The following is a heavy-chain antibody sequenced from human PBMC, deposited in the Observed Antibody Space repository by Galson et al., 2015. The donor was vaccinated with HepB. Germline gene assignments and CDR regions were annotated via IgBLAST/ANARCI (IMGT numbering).Heavy chain of an antibody. J-gene: IGHJ4*02. CDR2: ISSSSSYT. CDR3: ARDPRRGYSYGQSGD. V-gene: IGHV3-11*06. CDR1: GFTFSDYY. Sequence: SLRLSCAASGFTFSDYYMSWIRQAPGKGLEWVSYISSSSSYTNYADSVKGRFTISRDNAKNSLYLQMNSLRAEDTAVYYCARDPRRGYSYGQSGDWGQGTLVTVSS. D-gene: IGHD5-18*01.